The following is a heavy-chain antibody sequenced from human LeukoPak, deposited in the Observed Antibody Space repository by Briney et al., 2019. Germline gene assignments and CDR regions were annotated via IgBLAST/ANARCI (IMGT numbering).Heavy chain of an antibody. CDR2: IYYSGST. V-gene: IGHV4-39*01. D-gene: IGHD3-22*01. Sequence: SETLSLTCTVSGGSISSRSYYWGWLRQPPGKGLEWIGSIYYSGSTYYNPSLKSRVTISVDTSKNQFSLKLSSVTAADTAVYYCARLGLYYYNSSGYLNDFDYWGQGTLVTVSS. J-gene: IGHJ4*02. CDR1: GGSISSRSYY. CDR3: ARLGLYYYNSSGYLNDFDY.